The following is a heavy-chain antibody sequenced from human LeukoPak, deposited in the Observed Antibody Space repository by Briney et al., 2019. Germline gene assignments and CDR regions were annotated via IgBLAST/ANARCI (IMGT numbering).Heavy chain of an antibody. CDR3: AREGIFGVVISLGVDY. J-gene: IGHJ4*02. CDR1: GFTFSSYS. CDR2: ISSSSSYI. Sequence: GGSLRLSCAASGFTFSSYSMNWVRQAPGKGLEWVSSISSSSSYIYYADSEKGRFTISRDNAKNSLYLQMNSLRAEDTAVYYCAREGIFGVVISLGVDYWGQGTLVTVSS. V-gene: IGHV3-21*01. D-gene: IGHD3-3*01.